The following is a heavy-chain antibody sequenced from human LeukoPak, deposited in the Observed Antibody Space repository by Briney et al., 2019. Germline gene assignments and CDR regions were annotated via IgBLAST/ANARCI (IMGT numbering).Heavy chain of an antibody. V-gene: IGHV1-18*01. CDR3: ARDGVVPAAIRYYYYGMDV. CDR1: GYTFTSYG. CDR2: ISAYNGNT. J-gene: IGHJ6*02. D-gene: IGHD2-2*02. Sequence: ASVKVSCKASGYTFTSYGIGWVRQAPGQGLEWMGWISAYNGNTNYAQKLQGRVTMTTDTSTSTAYMELRSLRSDDTAVYYCARDGVVPAAIRYYYYGMDVWGQGTTVTVSS.